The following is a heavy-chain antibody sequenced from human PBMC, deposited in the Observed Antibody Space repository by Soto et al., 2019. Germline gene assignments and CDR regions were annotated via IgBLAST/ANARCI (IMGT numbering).Heavy chain of an antibody. CDR3: AKDMRGGSSSSRYYYGLDV. V-gene: IGHV3-7*05. CDR2: IKQDGSEK. J-gene: IGHJ6*02. D-gene: IGHD6-13*01. CDR1: GFTFSSYW. Sequence: GGSLRLSYAASGFTFSSYWMSWVRQAPGKGLEWVANIKQDGSEKYYADSVKGRFTISRDNAKNSLYLQMHSLRAEDTALYYCAKDMRGGSSSSRYYYGLDVWGQGTTVTVSS.